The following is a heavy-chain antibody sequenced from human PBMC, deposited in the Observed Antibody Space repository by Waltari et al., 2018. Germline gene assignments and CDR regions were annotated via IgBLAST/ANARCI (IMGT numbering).Heavy chain of an antibody. V-gene: IGHV4-38-2*01. Sequence: QVQLQESGPGLVKPSETLSLTCAVSGYSISSGYYWGWIRQPPGKGLEWIGSIYHSGSTYYNPSLKSRVTISVDTSKNQFSLNLSSVTAADTAVYYCARYVDYWGQGTLVTVSS. CDR1: GYSISSGYY. CDR3: ARYVDY. CDR2: IYHSGST. J-gene: IGHJ4*02.